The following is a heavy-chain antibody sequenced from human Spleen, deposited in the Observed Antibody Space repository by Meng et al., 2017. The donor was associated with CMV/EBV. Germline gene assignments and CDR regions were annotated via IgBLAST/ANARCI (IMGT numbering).Heavy chain of an antibody. D-gene: IGHD2-2*01. CDR2: ISSSRSYI. V-gene: IGHV3-21*06. Sequence: YTLHWVRQAPGKGLEWVASISSSRSYINYADPVKGRFTISRDNAKDSLYLQMSSLRAEDTAVYYCARDLVVPATIQYYYYNYGMDVWGQGTTVTVSS. CDR3: ARDLVVPATIQYYYYNYGMDV. J-gene: IGHJ6*02. CDR1: YT.